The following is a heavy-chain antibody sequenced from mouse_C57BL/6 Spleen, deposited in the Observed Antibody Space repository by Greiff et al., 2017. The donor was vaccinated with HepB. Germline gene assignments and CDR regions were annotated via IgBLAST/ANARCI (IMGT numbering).Heavy chain of an antibody. D-gene: IGHD2-4*01. V-gene: IGHV1-20*01. CDR2: INPYNGDT. CDR1: GYSFTGYF. J-gene: IGHJ3*01. Sequence: EVKLMESGPELVKPGDSVKISCKASGYSFTGYFMNWVMQSHGKSLEWIGRINPYNGDTFYNQKFKGKATLTVDKSSSTAHMELRSLTSEDSAVYYCAIYYDYDEGFAYWGQGTLVTVSA. CDR3: AIYYDYDEGFAY.